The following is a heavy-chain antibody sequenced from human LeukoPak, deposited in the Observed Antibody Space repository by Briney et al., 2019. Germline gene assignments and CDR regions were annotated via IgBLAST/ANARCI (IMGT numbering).Heavy chain of an antibody. V-gene: IGHV5-51*01. CDR3: ARRYFDPSQYYFDY. Sequence: GESLKISCKGSGYSFTTYWIGWVRQMPGKGLEWMGIIDPGDSDTRYSPSFQGQVTISADKSINTASLQWSSLKASDTAMYYCARRYFDPSQYYFDYWGQGTLVTVSS. CDR2: IDPGDSDT. J-gene: IGHJ4*02. CDR1: GYSFTTYW. D-gene: IGHD3-9*01.